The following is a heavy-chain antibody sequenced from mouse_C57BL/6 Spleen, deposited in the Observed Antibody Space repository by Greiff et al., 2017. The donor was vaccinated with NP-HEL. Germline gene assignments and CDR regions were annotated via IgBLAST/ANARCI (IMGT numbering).Heavy chain of an antibody. V-gene: IGHV1-54*01. D-gene: IGHD1-1*01. CDR1: GYAFTNYL. CDR2: INPGSGGT. J-gene: IGHJ3*01. Sequence: QVQLKESGAELVRPGTSVKVSCKASGYAFTNYLIEWVKQRPGQGLEWIGVINPGSGGTNYNEKFKGKATLTADKSSSTAYMQLSSLTSEDSAVYFCGRGDYGSSPFAYWGQGTLVTVSA. CDR3: GRGDYGSSPFAY.